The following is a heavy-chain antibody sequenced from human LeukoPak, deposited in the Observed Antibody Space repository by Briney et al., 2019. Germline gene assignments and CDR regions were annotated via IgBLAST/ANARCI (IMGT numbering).Heavy chain of an antibody. D-gene: IGHD5-18*01. CDR2: IRHDGSNI. CDR1: GFTFSSYG. V-gene: IGHV3-30*02. CDR3: ARDLDSYGSY. J-gene: IGHJ4*02. Sequence: GGSLRLSCAASGFTFSSYGMHWVRQAPGKGLEWVAFIRHDGSNINYADSVKGRFTISRDNSRNTLDLQMNSLRVEDTAVYYCARDLDSYGSYWGQGTLVTVSS.